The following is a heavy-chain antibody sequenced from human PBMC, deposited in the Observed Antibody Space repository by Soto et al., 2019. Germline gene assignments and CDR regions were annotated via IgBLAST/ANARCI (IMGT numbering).Heavy chain of an antibody. J-gene: IGHJ6*02. D-gene: IGHD4-17*01. CDR2: IYYSGST. CDR1: GGSISSSSYY. V-gene: IGHV4-39*01. Sequence: QLQLQESGPGLVKPSETLSLTCTVSGGSISSSSYYWGWIRQPPGKGLEWIGSIYYSGSTYYNPSLKSRVTISVDTSKNQFSLKLSSVTAADTAVYYCARFFYGDYASSSYYYGMDVWGQGTTVTVSS. CDR3: ARFFYGDYASSSYYYGMDV.